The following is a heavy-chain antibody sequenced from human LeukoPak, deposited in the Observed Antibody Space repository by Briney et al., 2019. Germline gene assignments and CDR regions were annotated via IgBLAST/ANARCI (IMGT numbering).Heavy chain of an antibody. Sequence: PGGSLRLSCAASGFTFSSYAMSWVRQAPGKGLEWVSAISGSGGSTYYADSVEGRFTISRDNSKNTLYLQMNSLRAEDTAVYYCAKDRGYSYGYFDYWGQGTLVTVSS. V-gene: IGHV3-23*01. J-gene: IGHJ4*02. CDR2: ISGSGGST. CDR3: AKDRGYSYGYFDY. CDR1: GFTFSSYA. D-gene: IGHD5-18*01.